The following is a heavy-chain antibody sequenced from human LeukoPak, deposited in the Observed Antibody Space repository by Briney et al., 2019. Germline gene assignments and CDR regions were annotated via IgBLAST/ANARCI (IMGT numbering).Heavy chain of an antibody. V-gene: IGHV3-23*01. J-gene: IGHJ5*02. CDR1: GFTFNNYA. Sequence: PGGSLRLSCAASGFTFNNYAMTWLRQAPGKGLEWVSGITGNGGTTDYADSVKGRFTISRDNSKNTLYLQMNSLRAEDSAVYYGATDHDYDSGGHPWGQVTLVTVSS. CDR3: ATDHDYDSGGHP. D-gene: IGHD3-22*01. CDR2: ITGNGGTT.